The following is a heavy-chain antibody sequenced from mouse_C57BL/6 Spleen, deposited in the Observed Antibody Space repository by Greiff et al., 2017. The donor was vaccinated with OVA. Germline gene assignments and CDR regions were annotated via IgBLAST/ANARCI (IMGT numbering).Heavy chain of an antibody. CDR1: GYTFTSYW. CDR2: IYPGNSDT. Sequence: EVKLVESGTVLARPGASVKMSCKTSGYTFTSYWMHWVKQRPGQGLEWIGAIYPGNSDTSYNQKFKGKAKLTAVTSASTAYMELSSLTNEDSAVYYCTRSGYDGYYSYAYWGQGTLVTVSA. CDR3: TRSGYDGYYSYAY. V-gene: IGHV1-5*01. J-gene: IGHJ3*01. D-gene: IGHD2-3*01.